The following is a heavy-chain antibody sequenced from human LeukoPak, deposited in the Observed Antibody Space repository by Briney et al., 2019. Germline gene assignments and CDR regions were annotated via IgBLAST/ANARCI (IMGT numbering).Heavy chain of an antibody. CDR2: IYYSGST. CDR3: AREDTVVVPAAGYGMDV. Sequence: PSETLSLTCTVSGGSISSGDYYWSWIRQPPGKGLEWIGYIYYSGSTYYNPSLKSRVTISVDTSKNQFSLKLSSVTAADTAVYYCAREDTVVVPAAGYGMDVWGKGTTVTVSS. J-gene: IGHJ6*04. D-gene: IGHD2-2*01. CDR1: GGSISSGDYY. V-gene: IGHV4-30-4*01.